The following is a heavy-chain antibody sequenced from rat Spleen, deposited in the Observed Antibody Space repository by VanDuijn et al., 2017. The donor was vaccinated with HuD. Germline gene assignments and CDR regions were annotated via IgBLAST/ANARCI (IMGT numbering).Heavy chain of an antibody. CDR3: ARRGLCIPYNASYWYFDF. CDR2: ISYSGST. CDR1: GYSITSNY. V-gene: IGHV3-1*01. Sequence: EVQLQESGPGLVKPSQSLSLTCSVTGYSITSNYWGWIRKFPGNKMEWIGHISYSGSTSYNPSLKSRISITRDTSKNQFFLQLNSVTTEDTATYYCARRGLCIPYNASYWYFDFWGPGTMVTVSS. J-gene: IGHJ1*01. D-gene: IGHD1-5*01.